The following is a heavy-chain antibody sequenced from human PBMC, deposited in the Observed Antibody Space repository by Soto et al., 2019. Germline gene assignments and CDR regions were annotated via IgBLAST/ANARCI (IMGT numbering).Heavy chain of an antibody. J-gene: IGHJ3*02. Sequence: SVKVSCKASGFTFSSSAVQWVRQARGQRLEWIGWIVVGSGHTNYAQKFQERVTITRDMSTSTAYMDLSSLRSEDTAVYYCAADGYPYDNSYAFDIWGQGTTVTVSS. CDR2: IVVGSGHT. V-gene: IGHV1-58*01. CDR1: GFTFSSSA. CDR3: AADGYPYDNSYAFDI. D-gene: IGHD3-22*01.